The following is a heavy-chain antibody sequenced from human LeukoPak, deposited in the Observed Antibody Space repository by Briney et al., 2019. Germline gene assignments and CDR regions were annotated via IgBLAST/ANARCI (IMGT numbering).Heavy chain of an antibody. D-gene: IGHD3-22*01. CDR1: GFTSSSYS. J-gene: IGHJ6*03. CDR2: INRGGSPI. CDR3: ARDPIVDYYYYYYMDV. Sequence: GGSLRLSCAASGFTSSSYSMSWVRQAPGKGLEWLSYINRGGSPIYYADSVKGRFTISRDNSKNTLYLQMNSLRAEDTAVYYCARDPIVDYYYYYYMDVWGKGTTVTVSS. V-gene: IGHV3-48*01.